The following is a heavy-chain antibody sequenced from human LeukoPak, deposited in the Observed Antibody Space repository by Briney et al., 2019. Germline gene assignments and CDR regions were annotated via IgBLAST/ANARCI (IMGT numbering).Heavy chain of an antibody. CDR1: GGSISSGYYY. Sequence: PSETLSLTCTVSGGSISSGYYYWGWVRQAPGKGLEWVSAISGSGGSTYYADSVKGRFTISRDNSKNTLYLQMNSLRAEDTAVYYCAKADLDSSSAPDYWGQGTLVTVSS. V-gene: IGHV3-23*01. CDR3: AKADLDSSSAPDY. D-gene: IGHD6-6*01. J-gene: IGHJ4*02. CDR2: ISGSGGST.